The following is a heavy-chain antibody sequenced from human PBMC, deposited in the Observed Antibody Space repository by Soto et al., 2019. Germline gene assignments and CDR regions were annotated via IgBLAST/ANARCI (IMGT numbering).Heavy chain of an antibody. CDR1: GFTFSSYG. D-gene: IGHD4-17*01. CDR2: ISYDGSNK. Sequence: QVQLVESGGGVVQPGRSLRLSCAASGFTFSSYGMHWVRQAPGKGLEWVAVISYDGSNKYYADSVKGRFTISRDNSKNTLYLQMNSLRAEDTAVYYCAKDLEDYGDYPRADYYYGMDVWGQGTTVTVSS. V-gene: IGHV3-30*18. CDR3: AKDLEDYGDYPRADYYYGMDV. J-gene: IGHJ6*02.